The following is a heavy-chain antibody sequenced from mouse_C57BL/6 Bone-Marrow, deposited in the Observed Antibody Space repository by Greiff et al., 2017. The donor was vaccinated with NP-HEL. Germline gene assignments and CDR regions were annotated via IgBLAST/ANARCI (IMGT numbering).Heavy chain of an antibody. V-gene: IGHV1-81*01. Sequence: VKLVESGAELARPGASVKLSCKASGYTFTSYGISWVKQRTGPGLEWIGEIYPRSGNTYYNEKFKGKATLTADKSSSTAYMELRSLTSEDSAVYFCAREDYYGSSLDYWGQGTTLTVSS. CDR1: GYTFTSYG. J-gene: IGHJ2*01. CDR3: AREDYYGSSLDY. CDR2: IYPRSGNT. D-gene: IGHD1-1*01.